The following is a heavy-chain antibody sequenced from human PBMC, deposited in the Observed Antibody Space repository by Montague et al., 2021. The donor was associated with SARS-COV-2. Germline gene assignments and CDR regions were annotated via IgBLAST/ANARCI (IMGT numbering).Heavy chain of an antibody. CDR3: ARRAYSYDWGD. D-gene: IGHD5-12*01. Sequence: SETLSLTCTVTGGPISGSSDYWGWIRQSPGKGLEWIASVDYSGNTYYSPSLKSRLTISVGTSKNQFSLKLNSVTAADTALYYCARRAYSYDWGDWGQGTLVTVSS. V-gene: IGHV4-39*01. CDR1: GGPISGSSDY. J-gene: IGHJ4*02. CDR2: VDYSGNT.